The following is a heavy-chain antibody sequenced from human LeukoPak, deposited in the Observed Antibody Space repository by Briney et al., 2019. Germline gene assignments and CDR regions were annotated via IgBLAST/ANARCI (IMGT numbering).Heavy chain of an antibody. CDR2: ISSSGSTT. CDR1: GFTFSDYY. Sequence: PGGSLRLSCAASGFTFSDYYMSWIRQAPGKGLEWVSYISSSGSTTCYADSVKGRFTISRDNAKNSLYLQMNSLRAEDTAVYYCARDRGHYYDSSGLRCAFDIWGQGTMVTVSS. J-gene: IGHJ3*02. CDR3: ARDRGHYYDSSGLRCAFDI. V-gene: IGHV3-11*04. D-gene: IGHD3-22*01.